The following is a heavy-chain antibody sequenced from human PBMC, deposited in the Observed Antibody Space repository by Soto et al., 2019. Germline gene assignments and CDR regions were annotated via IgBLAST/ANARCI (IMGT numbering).Heavy chain of an antibody. CDR1: GFTFSSYG. CDR2: IWYDGSNK. V-gene: IGHV3-33*01. CDR3: AREVDYYGSGSYYNVIDY. Sequence: GGSLRLSCAASGFTFSSYGMHWVRQAPGKGLEWVAVIWYDGSNKYYADSVKGRFTISRDNSKNTLCLQMNSLRAEDTAVYYCAREVDYYGSGSYYNVIDYWGQGTLVTVSS. J-gene: IGHJ4*02. D-gene: IGHD3-10*01.